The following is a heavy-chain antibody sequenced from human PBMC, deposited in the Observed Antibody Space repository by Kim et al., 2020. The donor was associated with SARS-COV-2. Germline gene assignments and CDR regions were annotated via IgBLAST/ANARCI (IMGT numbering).Heavy chain of an antibody. V-gene: IGHV3-49*03. J-gene: IGHJ4*02. CDR1: GFTFGDYA. D-gene: IGHD3-3*01. Sequence: GGSLRLSCTASGFTFGDYAMSCFRQAPGKGLEWVGFIRSKAYGGTTEYAASVKGRFTISRDDSKSIAYLQMNSLKTEDTAVYYCTTFHYDFWSGYFGDYWGQGTLVTVSS. CDR3: TTFHYDFWSGYFGDY. CDR2: IRSKAYGGTT.